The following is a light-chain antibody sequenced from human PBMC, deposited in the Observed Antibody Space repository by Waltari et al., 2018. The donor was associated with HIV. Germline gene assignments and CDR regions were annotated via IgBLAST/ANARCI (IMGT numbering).Light chain of an antibody. Sequence: SYVLTQPPSVSVDPGETARITCGGTNIGSKSVQWYQQKPGQAPVLVIYDDNDRPSGIPERFDGSSSGNTATLTISRVEAGDEADYYCQVWDTTTDQWVFGGGTELAVL. J-gene: IGLJ3*02. V-gene: IGLV3-21*04. CDR1: NIGSKS. CDR3: QVWDTTTDQWV. CDR2: DDN.